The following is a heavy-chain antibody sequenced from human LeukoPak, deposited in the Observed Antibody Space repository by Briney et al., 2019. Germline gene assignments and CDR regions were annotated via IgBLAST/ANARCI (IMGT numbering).Heavy chain of an antibody. D-gene: IGHD1-26*01. CDR3: ARSKALGATSHFGY. CDR2: IIPILGMA. J-gene: IGHJ4*02. V-gene: IGHV1-69*04. CDR1: GGTFSSYA. Sequence: ASVKVSCKASGGTFSSYAISWVRQAPGQGLEWMGRIIPILGMANYAQKFQGRVTITADKSTSTAYMELSSLRSEDTAVYYCARSKALGATSHFGYWGQGTLVTVSS.